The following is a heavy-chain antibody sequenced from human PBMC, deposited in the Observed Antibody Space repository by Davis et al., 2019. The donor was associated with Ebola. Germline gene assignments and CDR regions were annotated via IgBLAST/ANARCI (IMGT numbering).Heavy chain of an antibody. CDR2: TYYRSKWYN. CDR3: ARDRGMVTRFFDY. D-gene: IGHD4-23*01. CDR1: GDSVSSNSAA. V-gene: IGHV6-1*01. Sequence: SETLSLTCAISGDSVSSNSAAWNWIRQPPSRGLEWLGRTYYRSKWYNDYAVSVKSRITINPDTSKNQFSLQLNSVTPEDTAVYYCARDRGMVTRFFDYWGQGTLVTVSS. J-gene: IGHJ4*02.